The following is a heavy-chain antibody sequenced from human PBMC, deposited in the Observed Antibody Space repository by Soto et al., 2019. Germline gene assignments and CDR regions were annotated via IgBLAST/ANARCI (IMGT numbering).Heavy chain of an antibody. V-gene: IGHV3-11*05. CDR2: ISPGSRYP. CDR3: ARGQMYCSAGSCYQPLDY. D-gene: IGHD2-15*01. Sequence: XVCLRLSCAGSGFTFGNSYMSWIRQAPGKGLEWLPYISPGSRYPAYADSVKGRFTISRDNAKRSLYLQMMSLSSLRSEDTAVYYCARGQMYCSAGSCYQPLDYCGQRTLVTVSS. CDR1: GFTFGNSY. J-gene: IGHJ4*02.